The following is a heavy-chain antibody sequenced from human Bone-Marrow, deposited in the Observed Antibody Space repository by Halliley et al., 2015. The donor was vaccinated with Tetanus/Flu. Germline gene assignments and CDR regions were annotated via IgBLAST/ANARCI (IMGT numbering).Heavy chain of an antibody. V-gene: IGHV4-4*08. D-gene: IGHD2-21*02. CDR1: GGSMSKYY. Sequence: GLVKPSETLSLTCTVSGGSMSKYYWTWIRQPPGKGLENIGYMYFSGRPNYNPSLKSRVAMSVDTSKNHFSLELTSVTAADTAVYFCARAPSISYCSGDCFIPLFDSWGQGILVSVSS. J-gene: IGHJ4*02. CDR2: MYFSGRP. CDR3: ARAPSISYCSGDCFIPLFDS.